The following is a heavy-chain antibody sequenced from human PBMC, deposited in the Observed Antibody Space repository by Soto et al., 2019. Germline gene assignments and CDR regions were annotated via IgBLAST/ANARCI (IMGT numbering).Heavy chain of an antibody. CDR1: GFTFRSHA. V-gene: IGHV3-23*01. J-gene: IGHJ4*02. Sequence: EVQLLESGGGLVQPGGSLRLSCVGSGFTFRSHALTWVRQSPGKGLEWVAGISGTGGTTYYGDSMRGRFTISRDNSTETLNLKVDSLRPEDTAIYFCARAPMERYFDWYFDHWGQGSLVIVTS. D-gene: IGHD3-9*01. CDR3: ARAPMERYFDWYFDH. CDR2: ISGTGGTT.